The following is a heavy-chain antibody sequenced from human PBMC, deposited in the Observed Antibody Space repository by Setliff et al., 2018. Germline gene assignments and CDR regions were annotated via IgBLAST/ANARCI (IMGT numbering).Heavy chain of an antibody. Sequence: SETLSLTCTVSGSSFSSYSWSWIRQPPGKGLEWIGYKYYSGSTNSNPSLKSRVTMSVDTSRNQFSLKLSSVTAADTALYYCARHVGIRGRGYNYYYYYMDVWGKGTTVTVSS. CDR2: KYYSGST. CDR1: GSSFSSYS. J-gene: IGHJ6*03. CDR3: ARHVGIRGRGYNYYYYYMDV. D-gene: IGHD3-10*01. V-gene: IGHV4-59*08.